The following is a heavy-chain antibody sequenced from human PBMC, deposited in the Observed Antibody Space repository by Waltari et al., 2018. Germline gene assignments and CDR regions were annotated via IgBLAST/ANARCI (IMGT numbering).Heavy chain of an antibody. CDR1: GFPFSSFW. J-gene: IGHJ5*02. Sequence: EVQLVESGGGLVQPGGSLRLPCAASGFPFSSFWRSWVRQAPGKGREWVANIKQDGSEKYYVDSVKGRFTISRDNAKNSVYLQMNSLRDEDTAVYYCARGGASWGQGTLVTVSS. V-gene: IGHV3-7*01. CDR3: ARGGAS. D-gene: IGHD1-26*01. CDR2: IKQDGSEK.